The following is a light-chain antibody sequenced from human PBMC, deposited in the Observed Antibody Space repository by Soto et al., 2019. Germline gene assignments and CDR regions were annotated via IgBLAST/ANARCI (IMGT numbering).Light chain of an antibody. CDR2: EVS. Sequence: QSALTQPASVSGSPGQSITISCTGTSSDVGGYNYVSWYQQHPGKAPKLMIYEVSNRPSGVSNRFSGSKSGNTASLTISGLQAEDEADYSCSSYTSRSTLVVFGVGTQLTVL. CDR1: SSDVGGYNY. V-gene: IGLV2-14*01. CDR3: SSYTSRSTLVV. J-gene: IGLJ2*01.